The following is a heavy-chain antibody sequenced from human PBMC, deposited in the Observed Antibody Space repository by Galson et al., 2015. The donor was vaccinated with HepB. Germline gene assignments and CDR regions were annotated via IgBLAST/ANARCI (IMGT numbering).Heavy chain of an antibody. CDR3: ARDSTSGIAAAPYYYGMDV. D-gene: IGHD6-13*01. J-gene: IGHJ6*02. Sequence: SLRLSCAASGFSFNNYGMHWVRQAPGKGLEWLAFIRYDGSKNYYADSVKGRFTISRDDSKNTLYLQMNSLRADGTAVYYCARDSTSGIAAAPYYYGMDVWGQGATVTVSS. CDR2: IRYDGSKN. V-gene: IGHV3-30*02. CDR1: GFSFNNYG.